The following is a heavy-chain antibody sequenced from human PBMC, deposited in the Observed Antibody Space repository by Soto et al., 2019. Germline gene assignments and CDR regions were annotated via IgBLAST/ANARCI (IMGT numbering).Heavy chain of an antibody. CDR3: ARATYDFWSGYSNEGGMDV. Sequence: SETLSLTCTVSGGSVGSGSYYWSWIRQPPGKGLEWIGYIYYSGSTNYNPSLKSRVTISVDTSKNQFSLKLSSVTAADTAVYYCARATYDFWSGYSNEGGMDVWGQGTTVTVSS. V-gene: IGHV4-61*01. J-gene: IGHJ6*02. D-gene: IGHD3-3*01. CDR2: IYYSGST. CDR1: GGSVGSGSYY.